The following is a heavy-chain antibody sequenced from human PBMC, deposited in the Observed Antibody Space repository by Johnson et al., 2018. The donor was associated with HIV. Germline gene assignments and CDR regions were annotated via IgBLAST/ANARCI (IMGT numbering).Heavy chain of an antibody. Sequence: VQLVESGGVVVQPGGSLRLSCAASGFTFSSYDMHWVRQATGKGLEWVSAIGTAGDTYYPGSVKGRFTISRENAKNSLYLQRNSLRAEDTSVYYWARGKYSYDSSLGVQVGAFGILGQGAMVTVSS. CDR3: ARGKYSYDSSLGVQVGAFGI. V-gene: IGHV3-13*01. D-gene: IGHD3-22*01. CDR1: GFTFSSYD. J-gene: IGHJ3*02. CDR2: IGTAGDT.